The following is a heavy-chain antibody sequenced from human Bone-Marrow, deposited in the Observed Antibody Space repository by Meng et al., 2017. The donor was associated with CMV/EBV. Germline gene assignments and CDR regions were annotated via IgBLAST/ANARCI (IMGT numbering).Heavy chain of an antibody. J-gene: IGHJ4*02. CDR2: INSDGSST. V-gene: IGHV3-74*01. CDR1: GGSFSGYY. Sequence: VQIQQWGAGLLKPSETLSLTCAVYGGSFSGYYWSWIRQPPGKGLVWVSRINSDGSSTSYADSVKGRFTIFKDNDKNTLYLEMNSLRAEDAGVYYCARGVAEFLGWEMGHWGQGTLVTVSS. CDR3: ARGVAEFLGWEMGH. D-gene: IGHD1-26*01.